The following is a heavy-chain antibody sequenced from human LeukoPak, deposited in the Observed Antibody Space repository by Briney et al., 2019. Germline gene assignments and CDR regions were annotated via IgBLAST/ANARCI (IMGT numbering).Heavy chain of an antibody. CDR2: IYPRDGST. V-gene: IGHV1-46*01. CDR3: ARDQEGFDY. CDR1: GYTFTNNY. J-gene: IGHJ4*02. Sequence: VASVKVSCKASGYTFTNNYLHWVRQAPGQGLEWMGMIYPRDGSTSYAQNFQGRVTVTRDTSTTTVHMELRGLRSEDTAVYHCARDQEGFDYWGQGTVVTVSS.